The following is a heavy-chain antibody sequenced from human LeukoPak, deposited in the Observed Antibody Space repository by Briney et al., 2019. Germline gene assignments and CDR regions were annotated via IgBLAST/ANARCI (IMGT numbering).Heavy chain of an antibody. Sequence: GGSLRLSCVVSEFSASNYWMSWVRQAPGKGLEWVANIKQDGSQENYVDSVKGRFTISRDNAKNSVYLQMNGLLVEDTAVYYCVRGWGGGLAAAGTRIEGSYWGQGTKVIVSS. CDR2: IKQDGSQE. V-gene: IGHV3-7*01. CDR3: VRGWGGGLAAAGTRIEGSY. J-gene: IGHJ4*02. D-gene: IGHD6-13*01. CDR1: EFSASNYW.